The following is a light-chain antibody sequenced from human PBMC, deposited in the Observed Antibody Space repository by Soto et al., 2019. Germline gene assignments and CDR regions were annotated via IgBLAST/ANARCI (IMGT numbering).Light chain of an antibody. V-gene: IGLV1-40*01. CDR2: GNS. CDR3: PSYDSSLSGYV. Sequence: QSVLTQPPSVSGAPGQRVTISCTGSSSNIGAGYDVHWYQQLPGTAPKLLIYGNSNRPSGVPDRFSGSKSGTSASLAITGLQAEDDADYHCPSYDSSLSGYVFGPGTKVTVL. J-gene: IGLJ1*01. CDR1: SSNIGAGYD.